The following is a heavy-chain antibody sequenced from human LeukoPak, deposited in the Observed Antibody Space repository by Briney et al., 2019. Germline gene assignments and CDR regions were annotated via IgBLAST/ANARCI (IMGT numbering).Heavy chain of an antibody. CDR1: GFTFDDYA. J-gene: IGHJ5*02. CDR2: ISWNSGSI. V-gene: IGHV3-9*01. Sequence: GRSLRLSCAASGFTFDDYAMHWVRQAPGKGLEWVSGISWNSGSIGYADSVKGRFTISRDNAKNSLYLQMNSLRAEDTALYYCALCNKTRDWFDPWGQGTLVTVSS. CDR3: ALCNKTRDWFDP.